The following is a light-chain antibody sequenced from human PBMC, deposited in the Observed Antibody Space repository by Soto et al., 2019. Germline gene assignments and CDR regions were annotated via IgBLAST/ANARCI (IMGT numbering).Light chain of an antibody. Sequence: DIQMTQSPSSLSASVGDRVTITCQASQDISNYLNWYQQKPGKAPKLLIYDASNLETGVPSRFSGSGSGTDFTFTISSLQHEDIATYSCQQYDNLPRTFGQGTKLEIK. CDR2: DAS. V-gene: IGKV1-33*01. CDR3: QQYDNLPRT. CDR1: QDISNY. J-gene: IGKJ2*02.